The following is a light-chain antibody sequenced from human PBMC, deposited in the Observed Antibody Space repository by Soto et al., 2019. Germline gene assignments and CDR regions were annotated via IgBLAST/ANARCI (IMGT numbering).Light chain of an antibody. CDR1: QSLTSSY. CDR3: QQYTNWPKT. CDR2: GAS. Sequence: ERVLTRSPGTLSLSVGEGATLSCRASQSLTSSYLAWYQQKPGQAPRLLIYGASTRATGIPERFSGSGSGTEFTLTISSLQSEDFAVYYCQQYTNWPKTFGQGTKVDIK. V-gene: IGKV3D-15*01. J-gene: IGKJ1*01.